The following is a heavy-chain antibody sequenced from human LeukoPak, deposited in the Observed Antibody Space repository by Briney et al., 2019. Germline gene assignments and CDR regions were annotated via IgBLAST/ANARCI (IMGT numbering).Heavy chain of an antibody. CDR1: GFTFSNVW. Sequence: GGSLRLSCAASGFTFSNVWMAWVRQAPGKGLEWVGRIRSKIDGGTTDYAAPVKGRFTISRYDSKNTLYLQMNSLKIEDTAVYYCTTDLPPWGQGTLVTVSS. CDR2: IRSKIDGGTT. CDR3: TTDLPP. V-gene: IGHV3-15*01. J-gene: IGHJ5*02.